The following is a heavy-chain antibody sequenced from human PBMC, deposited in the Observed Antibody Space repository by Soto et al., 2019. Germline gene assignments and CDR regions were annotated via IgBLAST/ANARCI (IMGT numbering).Heavy chain of an antibody. CDR3: ARSSTSANYFDY. V-gene: IGHV4-31*03. J-gene: IGHJ4*02. CDR1: GGSISRGGYY. CDR2: IYYSGST. D-gene: IGHD2-2*01. Sequence: SETLSLTCTVSGGSISRGGYYWSWIRQHPGKGLEWIGYIYYSGSTYYNPSLKSRVTISVDTSKNQFSLKLSSVTAADTAVYYCARSSTSANYFDYWGQGTLVTVSS.